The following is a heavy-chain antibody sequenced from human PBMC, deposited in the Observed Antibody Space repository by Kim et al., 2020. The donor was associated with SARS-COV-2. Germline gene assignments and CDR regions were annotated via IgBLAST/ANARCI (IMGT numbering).Heavy chain of an antibody. V-gene: IGHV3-9*01. CDR2: ITWNSATT. J-gene: IGHJ6*03. D-gene: IGHD3-3*01. CDR3: AKDRAYDFWSGNYMDV. Sequence: GGSLRLSCATSGFTFGDYAMHWVRQAPGKGLEWVSGITWNSATTGHADSVKGRFTISRDQAENSVHLQMNSLRAEDTALYYCAKDRAYDFWSGNYMDVWG. CDR1: GFTFGDYA.